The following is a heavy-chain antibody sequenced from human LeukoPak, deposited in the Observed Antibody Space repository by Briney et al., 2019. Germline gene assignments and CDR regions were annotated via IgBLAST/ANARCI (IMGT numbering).Heavy chain of an antibody. D-gene: IGHD1/OR15-1a*01. CDR2: SNHGGST. V-gene: IGHV4-34*01. CDR1: GGCFSGYY. CDR3: ARGSLGLNSYLDW. Sequence: PSETLSLNCAVYGGCFSGYYWSWMRQPPGMDLEWIGESNHGGSTNYNPSLKSRLTISVDRSKNQFSLKVRSVTAADTAMYYCARGSLGLNSYLDWWGQGSLVTVSS. J-gene: IGHJ4*02.